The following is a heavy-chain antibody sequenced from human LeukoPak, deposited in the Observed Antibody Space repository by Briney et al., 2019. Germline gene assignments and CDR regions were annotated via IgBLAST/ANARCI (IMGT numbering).Heavy chain of an antibody. CDR2: FNHSGST. D-gene: IGHD3-3*01. J-gene: IGHJ5*02. CDR1: GGSFSGYY. Sequence: SETLSLTCAVYGGSFSGYYWSWIRQPPGKGLEWIGEFNHSGSTNYNPSLKSRVTISVDTSKNQFSLKLSSVTAADTAVYYCARVGTIYYDFWRGYSAVWFDPWGQGTLVTVSS. CDR3: ARVGTIYYDFWRGYSAVWFDP. V-gene: IGHV4-34*01.